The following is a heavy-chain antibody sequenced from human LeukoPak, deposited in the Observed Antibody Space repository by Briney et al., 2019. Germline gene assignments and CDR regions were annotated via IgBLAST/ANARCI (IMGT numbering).Heavy chain of an antibody. CDR1: GYSFTDYW. Sequence: GESLKISCKGSGYSFTDYWIGWVRQMPGKGLEWMGIFYPDDSDTRYNPSFQGQVTISADKSISTAYLQWSSLKASDTAMYYCAIRKNYYFDYWGQGTLVTVSS. CDR3: AIRKNYYFDY. J-gene: IGHJ4*02. D-gene: IGHD1-7*01. V-gene: IGHV5-51*01. CDR2: FYPDDSDT.